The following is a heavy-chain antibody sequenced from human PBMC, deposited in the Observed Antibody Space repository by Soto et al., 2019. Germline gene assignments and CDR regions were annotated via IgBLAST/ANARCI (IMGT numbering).Heavy chain of an antibody. Sequence: RGCDWSVCRLPPEKGLEGIGEINPSGGTNYNPSLKSRVTISVDTSKNQFSLKLSSVTAADTAVYYCASCILSVSYYTYYSLFAIDVWFQGTLVT. V-gene: IGHV4-34*01. CDR3: ASCILSVSYYTYYSLFAIDV. CDR2: INPSGGT. J-gene: IGHJ6*02. D-gene: IGHD3-10*01. CDR1: RGCD.